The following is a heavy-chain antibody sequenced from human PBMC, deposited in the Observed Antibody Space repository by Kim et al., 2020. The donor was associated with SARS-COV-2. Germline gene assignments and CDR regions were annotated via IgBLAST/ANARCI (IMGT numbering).Heavy chain of an antibody. CDR3: ASDDPGAYYES. V-gene: IGHV3-7*01. CDR2: LNEDGSDK. J-gene: IGHJ5*02. Sequence: GGSLRLSCAASGFTFSSHWMTWVRQAPGKGLEWVAQLNEDGSDKYYLGSVKGRFTISRDNANNSVYLQMNSLRAEDTALYYCASDDPGAYYESWGQGTL. CDR1: GFTFSSHW. D-gene: IGHD3-16*01.